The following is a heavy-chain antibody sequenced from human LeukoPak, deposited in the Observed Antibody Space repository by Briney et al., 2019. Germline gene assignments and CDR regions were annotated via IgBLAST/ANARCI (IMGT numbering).Heavy chain of an antibody. Sequence: GGSLRLSCAASGFTFSSYGMHWVRQAPGKGLEWVAFIRYDGSNKYYADSVKGRITISRDNSKNTLYLQMNSLRAEDTAVYYCAKDDVAVAGSGEFDYWGQGTLVTVSS. D-gene: IGHD6-19*01. CDR3: AKDDVAVAGSGEFDY. V-gene: IGHV3-30*02. J-gene: IGHJ4*02. CDR1: GFTFSSYG. CDR2: IRYDGSNK.